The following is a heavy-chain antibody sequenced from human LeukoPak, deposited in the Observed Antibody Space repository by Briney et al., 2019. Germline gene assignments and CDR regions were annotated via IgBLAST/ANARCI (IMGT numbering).Heavy chain of an antibody. CDR1: GGSISSYY. CDR2: IYYSGST. J-gene: IGHJ4*02. V-gene: IGHV4-59*12. D-gene: IGHD1-1*01. Sequence: SETLSLTCTVSGGSISSYYWSWIRQPPGKGLEWIGYIYYSGSTYYNPSLKSRVTISVDTSKNQFSLKLSSVTAADTAVYYCARAQGWPLDPFDYWGQGTLVTVSS. CDR3: ARAQGWPLDPFDY.